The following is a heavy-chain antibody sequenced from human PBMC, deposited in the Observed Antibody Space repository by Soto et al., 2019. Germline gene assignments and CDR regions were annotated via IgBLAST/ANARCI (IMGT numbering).Heavy chain of an antibody. CDR2: IIPIFGTA. CDR1: GGTFSSYA. V-gene: IGHV1-69*13. CDR3: ARFGTNITILGAAYYFDY. J-gene: IGHJ4*02. D-gene: IGHD3-3*01. Sequence: GASVKVSCKASGGTFSSYAISWVRQAPGQGLEWMGGIIPIFGTANYAQKFQGRVTITADESTSTAYMELSSLRSEDTAVYYCARFGTNITILGAAYYFDYWGPGPLVTVSS.